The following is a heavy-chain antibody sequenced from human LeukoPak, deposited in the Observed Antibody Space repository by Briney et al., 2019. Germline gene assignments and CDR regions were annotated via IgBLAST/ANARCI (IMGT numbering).Heavy chain of an antibody. D-gene: IGHD3-22*01. J-gene: IGHJ4*02. Sequence: GGSLRLSCAASGFTVSSNYMSWVRQAPGKGLEWVSAIYSGGSTYYADSVKGRFTISRDNSKNTLYLQMNSLRAEDTAVYYCARSTRYYYDSSLDYWGQGTLVTVSS. V-gene: IGHV3-66*01. CDR2: IYSGGST. CDR1: GFTVSSNY. CDR3: ARSTRYYYDSSLDY.